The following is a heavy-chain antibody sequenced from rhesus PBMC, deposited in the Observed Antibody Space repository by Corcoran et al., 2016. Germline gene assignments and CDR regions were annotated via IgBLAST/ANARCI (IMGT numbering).Heavy chain of an antibody. Sequence: EVQLVQSGAEVKKPGASVKISCKASGYTFTDYYLHWVRQAPGKGLEWMGRVDPEDGEAKHAQKFQDRVTITADTSTDTAYVELSSLGSEDTAVYYCATGGAAGNRVAGDAFDFWGQGLRVTVSS. CDR3: ATGGAAGNRVAGDAFDF. V-gene: IGHV1-111*02. CDR2: VDPEDGEA. CDR1: GYTFTDYY. J-gene: IGHJ3*01. D-gene: IGHD6-31*01.